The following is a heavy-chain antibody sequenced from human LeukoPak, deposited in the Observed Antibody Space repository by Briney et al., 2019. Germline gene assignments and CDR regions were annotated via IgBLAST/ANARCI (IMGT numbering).Heavy chain of an antibody. CDR1: GYTFTKYG. CDR3: AREGADDHGRLLWFDP. V-gene: IGHV1-18*01. J-gene: IGHJ5*02. CDR2: ISTYNNYT. Sequence: ASVKVSCKASGYTFTKYGVNWVRQAPGQGLEWMGWISTYNNYTNYAQKFQGRIAMTTDTSTNTAYMDLRSLRSDDTAVYYCAREGADDHGRLLWFDPWGQGTLVTVSS. D-gene: IGHD4-17*01.